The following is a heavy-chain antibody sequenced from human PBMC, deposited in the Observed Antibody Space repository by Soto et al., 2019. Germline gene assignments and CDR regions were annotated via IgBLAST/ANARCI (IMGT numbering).Heavy chain of an antibody. J-gene: IGHJ4*02. CDR2: VNPNSGNT. CDR1: GYTFSSYD. V-gene: IGHV1-8*01. D-gene: IGHD3-10*01. Sequence: QVQLVQSGAEVKKPGASVKVSCKASGYTFSSYDINWVRQATGQGREWMGWVNPNSGNTDDAQKFQGRVTMTTDTSTSTACMELTSLRSEDTAIYYCARARGSADDYWGQGTRVTVSS. CDR3: ARARGSADDY.